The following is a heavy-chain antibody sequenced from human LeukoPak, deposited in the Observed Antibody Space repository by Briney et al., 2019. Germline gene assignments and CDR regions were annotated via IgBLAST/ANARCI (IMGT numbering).Heavy chain of an antibody. CDR2: ISSSSSYI. J-gene: IGHJ4*02. CDR1: GFTFSSYS. D-gene: IGHD4-17*01. Sequence: GGSLRLSCAASGFTFSSYSMNWVRQAPGKGLEWVSSISSSSSYIYYADSVKGRFTISRDNSKNTLYLQMNSLRAEDTAVYYCARDYGDYVLSYYFDYWGQGTLVTVSS. V-gene: IGHV3-21*01. CDR3: ARDYGDYVLSYYFDY.